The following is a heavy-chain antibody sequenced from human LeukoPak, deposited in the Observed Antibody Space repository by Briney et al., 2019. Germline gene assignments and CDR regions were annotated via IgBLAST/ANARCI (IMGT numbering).Heavy chain of an antibody. V-gene: IGHV4-34*01. J-gene: IGHJ4*02. CDR1: GGSFSGYY. D-gene: IGHD6-13*01. CDR3: ARGDGAAAGSLDY. Sequence: SETLSLTCAVYGGSFSGYYWSWIRQPPGKGLEWIGEINHSGSTNYNPSLKSRVTISVDTSKNQFSLKLSSVTAADTAVYYCARGDGAAAGSLDYWGRGTLVTVSS. CDR2: INHSGST.